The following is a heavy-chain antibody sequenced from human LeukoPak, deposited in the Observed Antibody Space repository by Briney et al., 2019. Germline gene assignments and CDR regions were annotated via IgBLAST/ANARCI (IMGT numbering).Heavy chain of an antibody. V-gene: IGHV3-48*02. J-gene: IGHJ4*02. D-gene: IGHD4-17*01. CDR2: ISSTGSTK. CDR3: SRVRSPSTVPIDY. CDR1: GFTFSSYS. Sequence: GGSLRLSCAASGFTFSSYSMNWVRQAPGKGLEWVSYISSTGSTKYYADSVKGRFTISRDNAVNSLYLQMNSLRDEDTAVYHCSRVRSPSTVPIDYWGQGTLVTVSS.